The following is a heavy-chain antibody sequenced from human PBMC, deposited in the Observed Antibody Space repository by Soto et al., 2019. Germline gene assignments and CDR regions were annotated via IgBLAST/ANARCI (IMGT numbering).Heavy chain of an antibody. D-gene: IGHD2-21*02. CDR1: GYSFTSYW. J-gene: IGHJ6*02. V-gene: IGHV5-51*01. CDR2: IYPGDSET. Sequence: EVQLVQSGAEVKKPGESLKISCKGSGYSFTSYWIVWVRQMPGKGLEWTGIIYPGDSETRYSPSLQGQVTMSADKSTXSAYLQGSSLKASDTAMYYCARRSYCDGDCTRRPYDYYGMDVWGQGTTVTVSS. CDR3: ARRSYCDGDCTRRPYDYYGMDV.